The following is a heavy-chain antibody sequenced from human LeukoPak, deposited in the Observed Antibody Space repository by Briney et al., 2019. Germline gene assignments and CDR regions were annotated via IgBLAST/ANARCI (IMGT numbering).Heavy chain of an antibody. J-gene: IGHJ2*01. CDR1: GYTFTGYY. CDR3: ASFSSDPRYGDYSSMPCYFDF. CDR2: INPNSGGT. D-gene: IGHD4-17*01. V-gene: IGHV1-2*02. Sequence: ASVKVSCKASGYTFTGYYMHWVRQAPGQGLEWMGWINPNSGGTNYAQKFQGRVTMTRDTSISTAYMELSRLRSDDTAVYYCASFSSDPRYGDYSSMPCYFDFGGGGPLVMVSS.